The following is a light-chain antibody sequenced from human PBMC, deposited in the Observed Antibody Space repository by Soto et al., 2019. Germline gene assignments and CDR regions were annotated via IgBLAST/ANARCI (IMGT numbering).Light chain of an antibody. CDR1: QSVSSSY. Sequence: EIVLTQSPGTLSLSPGERATLSCRASQSVSSSYLAWYQQKPGQAPRLLIYGASSRATGIPDRFNGSRSGTDFTLTISRLEPEDFAVYYCQQYGSSPPFTFGQGTRLEIK. J-gene: IGKJ5*01. V-gene: IGKV3-20*01. CDR2: GAS. CDR3: QQYGSSPPFT.